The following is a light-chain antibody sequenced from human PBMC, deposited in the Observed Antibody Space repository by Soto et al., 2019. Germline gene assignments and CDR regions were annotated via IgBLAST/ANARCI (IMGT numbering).Light chain of an antibody. J-gene: IGKJ2*01. V-gene: IGKV1-5*03. CDR1: QNINNW. CDR2: RSS. Sequence: DIQMTQSPSTLSASVGDRVTITCRASQNINNWLAWYQQKPGKAPKLLISRSSNLESGVPSRFSGSGSGTDFTLTITGLQPDDFATYSCQQYNNYGVTFGQGTKLEI. CDR3: QQYNNYGVT.